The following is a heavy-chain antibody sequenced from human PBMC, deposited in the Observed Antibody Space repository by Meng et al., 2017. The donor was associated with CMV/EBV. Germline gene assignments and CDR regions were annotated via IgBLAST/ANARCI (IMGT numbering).Heavy chain of an antibody. Sequence: SETLSLTCAVYGGSFSGYYWSWIRQPPGKGLEWIGEINHSGSTNYNPSLKSRVTISVDTSKNQFSLKLSSVTAADTAVYYCARGRNYYDSSGLGLDYWGQGTPVTVSS. CDR2: INHSGST. D-gene: IGHD3-22*01. CDR3: ARGRNYYDSSGLGLDY. CDR1: GGSFSGYY. J-gene: IGHJ4*02. V-gene: IGHV4-34*01.